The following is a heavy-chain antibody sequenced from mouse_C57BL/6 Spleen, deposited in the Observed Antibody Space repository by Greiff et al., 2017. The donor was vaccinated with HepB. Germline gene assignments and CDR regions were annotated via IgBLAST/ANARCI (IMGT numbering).Heavy chain of an antibody. CDR2: IDPSDSYT. V-gene: IGHV1-59*01. D-gene: IGHD2-3*01. J-gene: IGHJ3*01. CDR3: AKGSIYDGYEAY. CDR1: GYTFTSYW. Sequence: QVQLQQPGAELVRPGTSVKLSCKASGYTFTSYWMHWVKQRPGQGLEWIGVIDPSDSYTNYNQKFKGKATLTVDTSSSTAYMQLSSLTSEDSAVYYCAKGSIYDGYEAYWGQGTLVTVSA.